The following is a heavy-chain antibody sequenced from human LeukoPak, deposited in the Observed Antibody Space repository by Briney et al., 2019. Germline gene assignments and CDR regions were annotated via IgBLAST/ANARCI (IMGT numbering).Heavy chain of an antibody. CDR3: ARVADGYNFLDY. CDR1: GSSISNSSHY. D-gene: IGHD5-24*01. J-gene: IGHJ4*02. CDR2: IFYSGTA. Sequence: SETLSLTCTVSGSSISNSSHYWGWIRQPPGKGLEWIGSIFYSGTAYYNPSLKSRATISVDTSKQQFSLNLTSVTAADTALYYCARVADGYNFLDYWGQGTLVTVPS. V-gene: IGHV4-39*07.